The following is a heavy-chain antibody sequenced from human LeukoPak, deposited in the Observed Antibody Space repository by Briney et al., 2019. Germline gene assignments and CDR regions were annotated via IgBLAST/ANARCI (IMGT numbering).Heavy chain of an antibody. Sequence: KPSETLSPTCNVSGGSISSYYWSWIRQPPGKGLEWIGYMYYSGNTNYNPSLKSRVTTSVDSSKNQFSLKLSSVTAADTAVYYCARHTLVGARNAFDIWGQGTMVTVSS. CDR2: MYYSGNT. V-gene: IGHV4-59*08. J-gene: IGHJ3*02. CDR3: ARHTLVGARNAFDI. CDR1: GGSISSYY. D-gene: IGHD1-26*01.